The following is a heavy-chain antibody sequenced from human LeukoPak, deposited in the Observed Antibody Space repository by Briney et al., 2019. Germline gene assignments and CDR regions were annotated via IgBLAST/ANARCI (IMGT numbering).Heavy chain of an antibody. V-gene: IGHV4-30-4*01. CDR2: IFHRGGT. CDR3: ARDLNSMVRGVIIALDFDY. CDR1: NDSISSGDYY. D-gene: IGHD3-10*01. Sequence: PSETLSLTCTVSNDSISSGDYYWNWIRQPPGKGLEWIGYIFHRGGTSYNPSLKSRVTISVDTSKNQFSLKLSSVTAADTAVYYCARDLNSMVRGVIIALDFDYWGQGTLVTVSS. J-gene: IGHJ4*02.